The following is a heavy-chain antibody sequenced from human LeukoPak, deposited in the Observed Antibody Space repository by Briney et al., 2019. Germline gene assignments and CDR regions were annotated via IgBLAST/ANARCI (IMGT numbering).Heavy chain of an antibody. CDR1: GGSISSSSYY. Sequence: SETLSLTCTVSGGSISSSSYYWGWIRQPPGKGLEWIGSIYYSGSTYYNPSLKSRVTISVDTSKNQFSLKLSSVTAADTAVYYCARLRGPYYYDSSGYLGGIDYWGQGTLVTVSS. CDR2: IYYSGST. D-gene: IGHD3-22*01. CDR3: ARLRGPYYYDSSGYLGGIDY. V-gene: IGHV4-39*01. J-gene: IGHJ4*02.